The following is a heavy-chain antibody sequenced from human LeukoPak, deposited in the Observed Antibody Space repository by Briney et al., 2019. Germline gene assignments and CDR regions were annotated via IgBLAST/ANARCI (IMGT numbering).Heavy chain of an antibody. Sequence: QSGGSLRLSCAASGFTFSSYSMNWVRQAPGKGLEWVSAISGSGGSTYYADSVKGRFTISRDNAKNSLYLQMNSLRAEDTAVYYCARVMWWRNAFDIWGQGTMVTVSS. CDR1: GFTFSSYS. CDR3: ARVMWWRNAFDI. D-gene: IGHD2-21*01. CDR2: ISGSGGST. J-gene: IGHJ3*02. V-gene: IGHV3-48*01.